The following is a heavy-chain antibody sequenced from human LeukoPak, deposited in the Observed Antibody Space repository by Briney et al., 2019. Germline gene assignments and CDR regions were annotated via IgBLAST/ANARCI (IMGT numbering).Heavy chain of an antibody. CDR2: MNPNSGNT. Sequence: ASVKVSCKASGYTFTSYDINWVRQATGQGLEWMGWMNPNSGNTGYAQKFQGRVTITRNTSISTAYMELSSLRSDDTAVYYCARSRIAARPDYWGQGTLVTVSS. J-gene: IGHJ4*02. CDR1: GYTFTSYD. CDR3: ARSRIAARPDY. V-gene: IGHV1-8*03. D-gene: IGHD6-6*01.